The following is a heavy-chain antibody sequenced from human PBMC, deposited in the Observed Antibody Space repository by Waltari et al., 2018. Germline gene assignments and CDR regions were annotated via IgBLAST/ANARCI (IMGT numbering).Heavy chain of an antibody. D-gene: IGHD3-10*01. V-gene: IGHV1-18*01. CDR2: ISAYNGNT. Sequence: QVQLVQSGAEVKKPGASVKVSCKASGYTFTSYGISWVRQAPGQGLEWMGWISAYNGNTNYAQKLQGRVTMTTDTSTSTAYMELRSLRSDETAVYYCARDHPYYYGSGSYIQTFDYWGQGTLVTVSS. J-gene: IGHJ4*02. CDR1: GYTFTSYG. CDR3: ARDHPYYYGSGSYIQTFDY.